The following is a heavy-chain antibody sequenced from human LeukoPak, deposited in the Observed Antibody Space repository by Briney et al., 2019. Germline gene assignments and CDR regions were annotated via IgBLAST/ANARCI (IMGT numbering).Heavy chain of an antibody. CDR1: GFTFSIYG. CDR2: IWYDGSNK. D-gene: IGHD3-3*01. CDR3: ARDRDPYDFWSGYPFDY. J-gene: IGHJ4*02. V-gene: IGHV3-33*01. Sequence: GRSLRLSCAASGFTFSIYGMHWARHAPGKGLEWVAVIWYDGSNKYYAVSVKGRFTISRDNSKNTLYLQMYSLRAEDTAVYYCARDRDPYDFWSGYPFDYWIQGTRVIVSS.